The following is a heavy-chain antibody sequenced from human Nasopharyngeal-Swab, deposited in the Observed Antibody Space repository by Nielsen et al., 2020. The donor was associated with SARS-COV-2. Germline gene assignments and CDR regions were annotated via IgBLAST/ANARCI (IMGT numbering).Heavy chain of an antibody. CDR2: IYYSGST. CDR3: ARERSKYYGWGDDAFDI. V-gene: IGHV4-59*13. CDR1: GGSISSYY. Sequence: SETLSLTCTVSGGSISSYYWSWIRQPPGKGLDWIGYIYYSGSTNYNPSLKSRVTISVDTSKNQFSLKLNSVTAADTAVYYCARERSKYYGWGDDAFDIWGQGTMVTVSS. J-gene: IGHJ3*02. D-gene: IGHD3-10*01.